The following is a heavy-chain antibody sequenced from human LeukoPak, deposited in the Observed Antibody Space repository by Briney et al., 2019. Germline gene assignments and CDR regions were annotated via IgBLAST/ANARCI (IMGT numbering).Heavy chain of an antibody. CDR3: ARESYWGDYYFDY. CDR1: GGTFSSYA. Sequence: ASVKVSCKASGGTFSSYAISWVRQAPGQGLEWVGRIIPILGIANYAQKFQGRVTITADKSTSTAYMELSSLRSEDTAVYYCARESYWGDYYFDYWGQGTLVTVSS. V-gene: IGHV1-69*04. CDR2: IIPILGIA. D-gene: IGHD2-21*02. J-gene: IGHJ4*02.